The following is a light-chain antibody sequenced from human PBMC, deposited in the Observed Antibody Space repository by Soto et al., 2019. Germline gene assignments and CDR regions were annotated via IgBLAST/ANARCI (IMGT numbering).Light chain of an antibody. CDR3: SSYTSSSTHV. J-gene: IGLJ1*01. V-gene: IGLV2-14*01. Sequence: QSVLTQPASVSGSPGQSITISCTGNSSDVGGYNYVSWYQQHPGKAPKLMIYDVSNRPSGVSNRFSGSKSGNTASLTISGLQAEDEADYYRSSYTSSSTHVFGTGTKVTVL. CDR1: SSDVGGYNY. CDR2: DVS.